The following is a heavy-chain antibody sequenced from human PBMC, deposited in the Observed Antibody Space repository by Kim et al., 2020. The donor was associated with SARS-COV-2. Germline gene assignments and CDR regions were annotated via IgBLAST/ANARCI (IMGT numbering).Heavy chain of an antibody. CDR2: LYPGDFDA. V-gene: IGHV5-51*01. CDR1: GYNFASSW. J-gene: IGHJ4*02. D-gene: IGHD3-16*01. CDR3: ARHPGGQKFGSFDY. Sequence: GESLKISCKGSGYNFASSWIGWVRQMPGKGLEWIGILYPGDFDARYSPSFQGQVTMSADKSISTAYLQWSSLKASDTAMYYCARHPGGQKFGSFDYWGPGTLGTVSP.